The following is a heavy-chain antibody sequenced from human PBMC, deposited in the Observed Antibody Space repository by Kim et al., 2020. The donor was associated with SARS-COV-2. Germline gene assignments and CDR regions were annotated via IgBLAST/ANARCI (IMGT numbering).Heavy chain of an antibody. CDR1: GGSISSGGYY. CDR3: ARSPRGATTVTPRPFDY. D-gene: IGHD4-17*01. CDR2: IYYSGST. J-gene: IGHJ4*02. V-gene: IGHV4-31*03. Sequence: SETLSLTCTVSGGSISSGGYYWSWIRQHPGKGLEWIGYIYYSGSTYYNPSLKSRVTISVDTSKNQFSLKLSSVTAADTAVYYCARSPRGATTVTPRPFDYWGQGTLVTVSS.